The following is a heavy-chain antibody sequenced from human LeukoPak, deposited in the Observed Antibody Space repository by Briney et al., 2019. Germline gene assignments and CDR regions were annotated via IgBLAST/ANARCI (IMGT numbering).Heavy chain of an antibody. CDR2: INNDGTAT. V-gene: IGHV3-74*01. CDR3: AKERAGYTNPYYFDY. D-gene: IGHD3-16*02. Sequence: GGSLRLSCAASGFTFNYFWMHWVRQVPGKGLVWVSGINNDGTATYYADSVKGRFTISRDNAKNTLYLHMNSLRAEDTAVYYCAKERAGYTNPYYFDYWGQGTLVTVSS. J-gene: IGHJ4*02. CDR1: GFTFNYFW.